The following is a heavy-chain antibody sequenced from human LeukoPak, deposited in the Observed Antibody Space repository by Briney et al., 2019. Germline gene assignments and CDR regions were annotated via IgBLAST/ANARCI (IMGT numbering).Heavy chain of an antibody. V-gene: IGHV4-59*08. Sequence: SETLSLTCTVSGGSISSYYWSWIRQPPGKGLEWIGYVYYSGSTNYNPSLKSRVTISVDTSKNQFSLKLSSVTAADTAVYYCARGGLAVAGDAFDIWGQGTMVTVSS. J-gene: IGHJ3*02. CDR2: VYYSGST. D-gene: IGHD6-19*01. CDR3: ARGGLAVAGDAFDI. CDR1: GGSISSYY.